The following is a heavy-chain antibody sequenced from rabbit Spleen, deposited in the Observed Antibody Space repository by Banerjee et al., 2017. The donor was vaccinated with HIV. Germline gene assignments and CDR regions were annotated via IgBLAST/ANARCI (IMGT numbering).Heavy chain of an antibody. CDR1: GFSFSSNYY. J-gene: IGHJ6*01. CDR3: ARDSGSSFSSYGMDL. D-gene: IGHD8-1*01. CDR2: IYTGSNTNT. Sequence: QSLEESGGDLVKPGASLTLTCTASGFSFSSNYYGCWVRQAPGKGLEWIACIYTGSNTNTYYASWAKGRFTISKTSSTTVTLQMTSLTAADTATYFCARDSGSSFSSYGMDLWGPGTLVTVS. V-gene: IGHV1S40*01.